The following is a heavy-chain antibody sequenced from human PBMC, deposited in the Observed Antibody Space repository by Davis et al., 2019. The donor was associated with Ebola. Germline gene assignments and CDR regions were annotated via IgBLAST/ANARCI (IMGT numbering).Heavy chain of an antibody. J-gene: IGHJ4*02. V-gene: IGHV3-30*18. CDR3: AKDPYASHYDFWSGYQHLLYYFDY. CDR2: ISYDGSNK. Sequence: GESLKISCAASGFTFSSYGMHWVRQAPGKGLEWVAVISYDGSNKYYADSVKGRFTISRDNSKNTLYLQMNSLRAEDTAVYYCAKDPYASHYDFWSGYQHLLYYFDYWGQGTLVTVSS. D-gene: IGHD3-3*01. CDR1: GFTFSSYG.